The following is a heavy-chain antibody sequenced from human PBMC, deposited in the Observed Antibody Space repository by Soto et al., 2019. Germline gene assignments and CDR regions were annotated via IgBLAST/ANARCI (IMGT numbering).Heavy chain of an antibody. CDR2: INHSGST. V-gene: IGHV4-34*01. CDR1: GGSFSGYC. CDR3: ARVGYDILTGYYNYYYYYYMDV. D-gene: IGHD3-9*01. Sequence: PSETLSLTCAVYGGSFSGYCWSWIRQPPGKGPEWIGEINHSGSTNYNPSLKSRVTISVDTSKNQFSLKLSSVTAADTAVYYCARVGYDILTGYYNYYYYYYMDVWGKGTTVTVSS. J-gene: IGHJ6*03.